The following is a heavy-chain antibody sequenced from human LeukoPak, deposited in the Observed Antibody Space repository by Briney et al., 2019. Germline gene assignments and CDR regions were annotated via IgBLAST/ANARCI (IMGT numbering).Heavy chain of an antibody. CDR2: IYYSGST. Sequence: SETLSLTCTVSGGSISSSSYYWGWIRQPPGKGLEWIGSIYYSGSTYYNPSLKSRVTISVDTSKNQFSLKLSSVTAADTAVYYCARVVTIVLYYYYYMDVWGKGTTVTVSS. J-gene: IGHJ6*03. CDR1: GGSISSSSYY. CDR3: ARVVTIVLYYYYYMDV. V-gene: IGHV4-39*01. D-gene: IGHD4-23*01.